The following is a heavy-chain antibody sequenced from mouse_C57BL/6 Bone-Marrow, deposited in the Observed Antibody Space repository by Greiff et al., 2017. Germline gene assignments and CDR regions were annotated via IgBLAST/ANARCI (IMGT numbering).Heavy chain of an antibody. CDR3: ARGGFAY. Sequence: QVQLQQSGPELVKPGASVKISCKASGYAFSSSWMNWVKQRPGKGLEWIGRIYPGDGDTNYNGKFKGKATLTADKSSSTAYMQLSSRTSEDSAVYFCARGGFAYWGQGTLVTVSA. J-gene: IGHJ3*01. V-gene: IGHV1-82*01. CDR1: GYAFSSSW. CDR2: IYPGDGDT.